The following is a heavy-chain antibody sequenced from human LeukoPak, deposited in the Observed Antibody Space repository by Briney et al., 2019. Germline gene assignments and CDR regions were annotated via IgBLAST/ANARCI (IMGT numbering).Heavy chain of an antibody. CDR2: IDYSGST. Sequence: SETLSLTCTVSGGSISSSSYYWGWIRPPPGKGLEGIVSIDYSGSTYYNPSLQSRVTISVNTSRNQFSVKLSSVTDADTAVYYWARHGTLFSGCYWGQGTLVTVSS. CDR3: ARHGTLFSGCY. D-gene: IGHD6-19*01. CDR1: GGSISSSSYY. V-gene: IGHV4-39*01. J-gene: IGHJ4*02.